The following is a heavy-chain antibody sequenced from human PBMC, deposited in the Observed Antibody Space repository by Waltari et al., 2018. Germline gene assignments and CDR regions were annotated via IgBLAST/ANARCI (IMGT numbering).Heavy chain of an antibody. J-gene: IGHJ4*02. CDR2: ICSGGST. V-gene: IGHV3-53*01. D-gene: IGHD2-15*01. Sequence: EVQLVESGGGWIQPGGSLRLSCAASGFTVSSNYTSWVRQAPGEGLECVSVICSGGSTYDADYVKGRLTIARDNSKKTLYLKMNSVRAEDTAVYYCARGQGEFGYCSGGSCYFDYWGQGTLVTVSS. CDR1: GFTVSSNY. CDR3: ARGQGEFGYCSGGSCYFDY.